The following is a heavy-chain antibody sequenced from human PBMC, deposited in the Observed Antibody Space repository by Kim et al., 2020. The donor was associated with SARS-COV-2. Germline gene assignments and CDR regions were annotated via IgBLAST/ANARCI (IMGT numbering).Heavy chain of an antibody. D-gene: IGHD1-20*01. Sequence: QKFQGRGTITADESTSTAYMELSSLRSEDTAVYYCARVRYNWNRNDYYFDYWGQGTLVTVSS. J-gene: IGHJ4*02. CDR3: ARVRYNWNRNDYYFDY. V-gene: IGHV1-69*01.